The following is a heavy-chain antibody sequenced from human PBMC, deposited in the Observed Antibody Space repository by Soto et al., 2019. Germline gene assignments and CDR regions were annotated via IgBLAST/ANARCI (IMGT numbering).Heavy chain of an antibody. J-gene: IGHJ5*02. CDR3: AKVGYDYIWGTQGDWFDP. Sequence: GGSLRLSCAASGFTFSSYAMSWVRQAPGKGLEWVSAISGSGGSTYYADSVKGRFTISRDNSKNTLYLQMNSLRAEDTAVYYCAKVGYDYIWGTQGDWFDPWGQGTLVTVSS. CDR1: GFTFSSYA. V-gene: IGHV3-23*01. CDR2: ISGSGGST. D-gene: IGHD3-16*01.